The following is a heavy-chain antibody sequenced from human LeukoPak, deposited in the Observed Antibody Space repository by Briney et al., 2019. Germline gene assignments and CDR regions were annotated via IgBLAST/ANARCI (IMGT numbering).Heavy chain of an antibody. CDR3: ARSYDDYPFDY. CDR1: SDSVRSYY. CDR2: IYYSGGT. V-gene: IGHV4-59*02. D-gene: IGHD4-17*01. Sequence: SETLSFTCTVSSDSVRSYYWNWIRQPPGKGLEWIGQIYYSGGTNYNPSLQSRVIISVDASKNQFSLQLTSVTAADTAVYYCARSYDDYPFDYWGQGALVTVSS. J-gene: IGHJ4*02.